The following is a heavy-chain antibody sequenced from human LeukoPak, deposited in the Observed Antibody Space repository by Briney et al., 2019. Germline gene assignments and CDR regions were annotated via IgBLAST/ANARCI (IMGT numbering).Heavy chain of an antibody. J-gene: IGHJ5*02. CDR3: AKVGLETMVRGVHNWFDP. D-gene: IGHD3-10*01. V-gene: IGHV3-23*01. CDR2: ISGSGGST. CDR1: GFTFSSYA. Sequence: GGSLRLSFAASGFTFSSYAMSWVRQAPGKGLEWVSAISGSGGSTYYAVSVKGRFTISRDNSKNTLYLQMNSLRAEDTAVYYCAKVGLETMVRGVHNWFDPWGQGTLVTVSS.